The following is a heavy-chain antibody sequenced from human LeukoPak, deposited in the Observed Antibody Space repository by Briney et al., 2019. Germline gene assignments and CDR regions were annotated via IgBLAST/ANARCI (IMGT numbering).Heavy chain of an antibody. Sequence: GGSLRLSCAASGFTFNNFAMSWVRQTPEKGLEWVSAISGSGGSTYYADSVKGRFTISRDNSKNTLYLQMNSLRAEDTAVYYCAKARVTAARCFDYWGQGTLVTVSS. D-gene: IGHD6-6*01. J-gene: IGHJ4*02. V-gene: IGHV3-23*01. CDR1: GFTFNNFA. CDR2: ISGSGGST. CDR3: AKARVTAARCFDY.